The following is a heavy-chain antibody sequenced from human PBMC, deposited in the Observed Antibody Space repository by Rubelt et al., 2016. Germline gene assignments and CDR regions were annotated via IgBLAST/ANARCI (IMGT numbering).Heavy chain of an antibody. D-gene: IGHD6-13*01. J-gene: IGHJ3*02. Sequence: QLQLQESGPGLVKPSETLSLTCTVSGGSISSSSYYWGWIRQPPGKGLEWIGSIYYSGSTYYNPSLKSRVTISVDTSKNQFSLKLSSVTAADTAVYYCASYIAAAEFDAFDIWGQGTMVTVSS. V-gene: IGHV4-39*01. CDR2: IYYSGST. CDR1: GGSISSSSYY. CDR3: ASYIAAAEFDAFDI.